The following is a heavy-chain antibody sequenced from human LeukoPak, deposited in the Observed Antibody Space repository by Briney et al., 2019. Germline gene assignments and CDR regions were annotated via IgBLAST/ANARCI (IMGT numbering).Heavy chain of an antibody. CDR3: ARGYSGYDCLGY. V-gene: IGHV1-2*04. CDR2: INPNSGGA. D-gene: IGHD5-12*01. Sequence: ASVKVSCKASGYTFTGYYMHWVRQAPGQGLEWMGWINPNSGGANYAQKFQGWVTMTRDTPISTAYMELSRLRSDDTAVYYCARGYSGYDCLGYWGQGTLVTVSS. CDR1: GYTFTGYY. J-gene: IGHJ4*02.